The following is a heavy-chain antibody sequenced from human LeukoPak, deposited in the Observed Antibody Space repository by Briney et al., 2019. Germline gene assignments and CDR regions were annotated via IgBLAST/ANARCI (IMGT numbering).Heavy chain of an antibody. CDR3: ATATLGKVYYYYGLDV. CDR2: IYYTGNT. D-gene: IGHD7-27*01. Sequence: PSDTLSLTCTVSGGAITSYYWNCIRHPPRKGLECIGHIYYTGNTNYNPSLKSRVSISLDTSKNQFSPKLSSMTAADTAVCYCATATLGKVYYYYGLDVWGQGTTVSVSS. CDR1: GGAITSYY. V-gene: IGHV4-59*07. J-gene: IGHJ6*02.